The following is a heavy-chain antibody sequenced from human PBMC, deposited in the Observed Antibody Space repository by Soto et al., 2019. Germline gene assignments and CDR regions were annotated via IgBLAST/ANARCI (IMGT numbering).Heavy chain of an antibody. J-gene: IGHJ4*02. D-gene: IGHD6-19*01. CDR3: ASRSSGWYFDY. V-gene: IGHV3-23*01. CDR2: ISGSGDSK. Sequence: PGGSLRLSCAASGFTFSSYAMNWVRQAPGKGLEWVSVISGSGDSKYYADSVKGRFTISRDNSKNTLYLQMNSLRAEDTAVYYCASRSSGWYFDYWGQGTLVTVSS. CDR1: GFTFSSYA.